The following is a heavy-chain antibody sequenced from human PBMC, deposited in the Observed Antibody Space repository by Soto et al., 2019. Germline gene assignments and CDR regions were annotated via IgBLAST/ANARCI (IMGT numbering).Heavy chain of an antibody. CDR3: ARLHGYCISSSCHGHYAMDV. CDR1: GGSISSSRCH. Sequence: SETLSLTCTVSGGSISSSRCHWGWIRQPPGKGLEWIGSIYYSGTTYYNPSLNSRVTVSVDTSKNQFSLKVTSVTAADTAVYYCARLHGYCISSSCHGHYAMDVWGQGTTVTVS. CDR2: IYYSGTT. J-gene: IGHJ6*02. V-gene: IGHV4-39*01. D-gene: IGHD2-2*01.